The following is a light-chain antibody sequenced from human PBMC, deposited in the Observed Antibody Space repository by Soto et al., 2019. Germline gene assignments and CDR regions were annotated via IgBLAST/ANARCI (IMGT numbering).Light chain of an antibody. Sequence: QSALTQPPSASGSPGQSVTISCTGTSSDVGAYNHVSWYQLHAGQAPKLIVYEVSKRPSDVPDRFSASKSGNTASLTVSGLQTEDEAYYYCSSYAGSNNYVFGIGTKLTVL. CDR1: SSDVGAYNH. CDR2: EVS. CDR3: SSYAGSNNYV. V-gene: IGLV2-8*01. J-gene: IGLJ1*01.